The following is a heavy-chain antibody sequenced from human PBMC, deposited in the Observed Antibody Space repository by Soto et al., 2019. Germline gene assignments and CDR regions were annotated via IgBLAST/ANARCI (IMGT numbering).Heavy chain of an antibody. J-gene: IGHJ4*02. CDR1: GGTFGSYP. Sequence: QVQLVQSGAEVKRPGSSVKVSCKASGGTFGSYPISWVRQAPGQGLEWMGYIIPMFGTANYAQTFQGRVTITADESTSTAYMELSSLRSEDTAVYYCARGGGDYTLPYIAYWGQGTLVTVSS. CDR3: ARGGGDYTLPYIAY. V-gene: IGHV1-69*12. CDR2: IIPMFGTA. D-gene: IGHD4-17*01.